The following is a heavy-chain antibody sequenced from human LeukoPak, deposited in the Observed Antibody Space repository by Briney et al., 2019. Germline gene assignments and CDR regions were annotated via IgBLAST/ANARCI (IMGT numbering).Heavy chain of an antibody. Sequence: KTSETLSLTCTVSGGSISSSTYYWGWIRQPPGKGLEWLVSIYYSGSTYYNPSLKSRVTISVDTSKNQFSLKLSSVTAADTAVYYCARGAPRGERLGWFDPWGQGTLVTVSS. V-gene: IGHV4-39*01. D-gene: IGHD1-26*01. J-gene: IGHJ5*02. CDR3: ARGAPRGERLGWFDP. CDR1: GGSISSSTYY. CDR2: IYYSGST.